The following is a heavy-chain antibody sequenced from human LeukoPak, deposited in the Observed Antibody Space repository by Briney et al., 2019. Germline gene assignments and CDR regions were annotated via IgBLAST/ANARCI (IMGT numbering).Heavy chain of an antibody. CDR2: LSYDGTSK. J-gene: IGHJ6*02. CDR1: GVTFSTSA. Sequence: GGSLRLSCATSGVTFSTSAMQWVRQAPGKGLEWVTLLSYDGTSKFYADSVKGRITISRDDSKSTVFLQMNSLRPEDTAVYYCTTNWGMEVWGQGTMVTVSS. V-gene: IGHV3-30*14. CDR3: TTNWGMEV.